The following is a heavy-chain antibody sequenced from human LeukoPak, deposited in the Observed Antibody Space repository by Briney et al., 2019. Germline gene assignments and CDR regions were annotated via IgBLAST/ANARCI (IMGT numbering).Heavy chain of an antibody. D-gene: IGHD1-1*01. Sequence: GASVKVSCKASGGTFSSYAISWVRQAPGQGLEWMGGIIPIFGTANYAQKFQGRVTITADESASTAYMELSSLRSEDTAVYYCARDVNGSRSFDYWGQGILVTVSS. CDR1: GGTFSSYA. V-gene: IGHV1-69*13. CDR3: ARDVNGSRSFDY. J-gene: IGHJ4*02. CDR2: IIPIFGTA.